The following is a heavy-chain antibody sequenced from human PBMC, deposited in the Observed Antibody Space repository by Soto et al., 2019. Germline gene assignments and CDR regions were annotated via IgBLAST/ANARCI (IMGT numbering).Heavy chain of an antibody. V-gene: IGHV3-23*01. J-gene: IGHJ2*01. CDR1: GFTFSSYA. CDR2: ISGSGDST. CDR3: ARRFGSVEWYFDL. D-gene: IGHD3-10*01. Sequence: GGSLRLSCAASGFTFSSYAMSWVRQAPGKGLEWVSGISGSGDSTYYADSVKGRFTISRDKSKNQFSLTLSSMTAADTALYYCARRFGSVEWYFDLWGRGTLVTVSS.